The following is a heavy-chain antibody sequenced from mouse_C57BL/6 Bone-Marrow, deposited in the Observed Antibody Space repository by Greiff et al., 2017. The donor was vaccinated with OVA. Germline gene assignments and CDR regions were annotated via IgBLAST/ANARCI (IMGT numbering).Heavy chain of an antibody. J-gene: IGHJ4*01. D-gene: IGHD1-1*01. V-gene: IGHV1-72*01. CDR1: GYTFTSYW. CDR3: ARGYYGSRKYYAMDY. Sequence: QVQLQQSGAELVKPGASVKLSCKASGYTFTSYWMHWVKQRPGRGLEWIGRIDPYSGGTKYNEKFKSKATLTVDKPSSTAYMQLSSLTSEDSAVYYGARGYYGSRKYYAMDYWGQGTSVTVSS. CDR2: IDPYSGGT.